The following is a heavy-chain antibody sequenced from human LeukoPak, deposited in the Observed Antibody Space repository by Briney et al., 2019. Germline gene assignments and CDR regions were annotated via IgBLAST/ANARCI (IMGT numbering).Heavy chain of an antibody. D-gene: IGHD1-26*01. Sequence: ASVKVSCKTSGYTFTGYHINWVRQAPGQGLEWMGWISAYNGNTNYAQKLQGRVTMTTDTSTSTAYMELRSLRSDDTAVYYCARVWSSGSYHNWFDPWGQGTLVTVSS. CDR2: ISAYNGNT. CDR3: ARVWSSGSYHNWFDP. J-gene: IGHJ5*02. CDR1: GYTFTGYH. V-gene: IGHV1-18*01.